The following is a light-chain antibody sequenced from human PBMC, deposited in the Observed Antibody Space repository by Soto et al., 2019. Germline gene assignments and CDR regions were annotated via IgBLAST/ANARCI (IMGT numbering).Light chain of an antibody. CDR1: RSIRTY. V-gene: IGKV1-39*01. J-gene: IGKJ2*03. CDR2: TAS. CDR3: QQTYSTFNS. Sequence: DIPVTQSPSSLSASVGDRVTITCRASRSIRTYLNWYQQRPGKPPNLLIQTASTLQGGVPSRFSGSGSGTDFTLTISSLQPEDFATYYYQQTYSTFNSFGQGTKLEIK.